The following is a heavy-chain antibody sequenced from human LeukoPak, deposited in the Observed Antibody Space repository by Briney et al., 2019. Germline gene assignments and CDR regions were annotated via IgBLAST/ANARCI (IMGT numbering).Heavy chain of an antibody. CDR1: GFTFSSYG. J-gene: IGHJ4*02. CDR2: IRYDGSNK. CDR3: AKDLRSGGSSPDY. V-gene: IGHV3-30*02. Sequence: PGGSLRLSCAASGFTFSSYGMHGVRQAPGKGLEWVAFIRYDGSNKYYADSVKGRFTISRDNSKNTLYLQMKSLRAEDTAVYYCAKDLRSGGSSPDYWGQGTLVTVSS. D-gene: IGHD1-26*01.